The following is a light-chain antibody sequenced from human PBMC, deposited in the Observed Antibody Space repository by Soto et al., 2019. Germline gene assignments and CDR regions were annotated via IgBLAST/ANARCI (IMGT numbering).Light chain of an antibody. CDR3: SSYASTNSLV. Sequence: QSALAQPASVSGSPGQSITISCTGSSSDIGYYNFVSWYQQHPGKAPKLLIFGVTNRPSGISDRFSGSKSGATASLTISGLQAEEEADYYCSSYASTNSLVFGAGTKLTVL. V-gene: IGLV2-14*03. CDR1: SSDIGYYNF. CDR2: GVT. J-gene: IGLJ2*01.